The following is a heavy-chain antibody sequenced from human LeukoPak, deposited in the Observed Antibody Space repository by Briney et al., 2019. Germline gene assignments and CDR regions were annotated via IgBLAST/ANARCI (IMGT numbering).Heavy chain of an antibody. D-gene: IGHD1-14*01. CDR3: AKDIRADRGFSFDI. CDR1: GFTVSSNS. Sequence: GGSLRLSCTVSGFTVSSNSMSWVRQAPGKGLEWVSFIYSDNTHYSDSVKGRFTISRDNSKNTLYLQMNSLRAEDTAVYYCAKDIRADRGFSFDIWGQGTMVTVSS. CDR2: IYSDNT. V-gene: IGHV3-53*01. J-gene: IGHJ3*02.